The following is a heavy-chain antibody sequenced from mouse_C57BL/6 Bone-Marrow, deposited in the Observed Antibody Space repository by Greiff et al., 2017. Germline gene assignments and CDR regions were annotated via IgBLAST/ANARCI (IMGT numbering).Heavy chain of an antibody. V-gene: IGHV3-6*01. D-gene: IGHD2-3*01. CDR3: ARGVSGWLLDFDY. CDR1: GYSITSGCY. CDR2: ISYDGSN. Sequence: EVKLVESGPGLVKPSQSLSLTCSVTGYSITSGCYWYWIRQFPGNKLEWIRYISYDGSNNYNASLKNRISITRDTSKNQLCLKLNSVTTEDTATYDCARGVSGWLLDFDYWGQGTTLTVSA. J-gene: IGHJ2*01.